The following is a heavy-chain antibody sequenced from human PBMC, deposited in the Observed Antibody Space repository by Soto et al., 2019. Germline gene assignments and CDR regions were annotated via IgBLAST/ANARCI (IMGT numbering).Heavy chain of an antibody. CDR1: GGSISSGGYY. D-gene: IGHD3-10*01. V-gene: IGHV4-31*03. CDR2: IYYSGST. CDR3: ARGRGDYYGSGSYLYY. Sequence: QVQLQESGPGLVKPSQTLSLTCTVSGGSISSGGYYLSWISQHPGKGLEWIGYIYYSGSTYYNPSFKSRVTIPVDTSKNQCSLKLSSVTAADTAVYYCARGRGDYYGSGSYLYYWGQGTLVAVSS. J-gene: IGHJ4*02.